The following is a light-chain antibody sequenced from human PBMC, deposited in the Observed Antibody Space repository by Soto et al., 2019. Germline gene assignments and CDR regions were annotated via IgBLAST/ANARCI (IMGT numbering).Light chain of an antibody. CDR2: DAS. V-gene: IGKV3-11*01. CDR1: QSVSSY. Sequence: EIVLTQSPATLSLSPGERATLSCRASQSVSSYLAWYQQKPGQAPRLLIYDASNRATGIPARFSGSGSGTDFTLPISSLEPEDFAVYYCQQRSNWPYTFGLGTKLEIK. J-gene: IGKJ2*01. CDR3: QQRSNWPYT.